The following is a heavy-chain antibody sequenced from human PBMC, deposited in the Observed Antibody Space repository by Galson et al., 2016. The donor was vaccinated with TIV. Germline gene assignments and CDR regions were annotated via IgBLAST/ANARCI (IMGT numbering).Heavy chain of an antibody. CDR2: ICFTGNT. V-gene: IGHV4-39*01. D-gene: IGHD5-12*01. J-gene: IGHJ4*02. CDR1: GGSIITYGYC. CDR3: ARRRGTSDYFDY. Sequence: ETLSLTCAVSGGSIITYGYCWDWIRQPPGKGLEWIATICFTGNTYYNPSLMSRVTLSVDTPASQFALELSSVTAADRGLYYGARRRGTSDYFDYWGQGTLVTVSS.